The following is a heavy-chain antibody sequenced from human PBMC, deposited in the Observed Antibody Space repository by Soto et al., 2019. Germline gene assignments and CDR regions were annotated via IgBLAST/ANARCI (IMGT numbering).Heavy chain of an antibody. J-gene: IGHJ4*02. Sequence: ASVKVSCKASGYTFGDYYIHWVRQAPGQGLEWMGWINPNNGDTRYAQKFQDWVTMTGDTSISTAYMEVNRLKYDDTAVYYCARGLLEVLSNMDYYFDNWGQGTLVTVSS. CDR1: GYTFGDYY. V-gene: IGHV1-2*04. CDR2: INPNNGDT. CDR3: ARGLLEVLSNMDYYFDN. D-gene: IGHD3-3*01.